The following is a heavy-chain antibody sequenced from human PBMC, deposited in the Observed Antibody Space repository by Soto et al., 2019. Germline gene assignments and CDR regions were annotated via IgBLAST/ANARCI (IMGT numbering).Heavy chain of an antibody. CDR1: GFTFSNYL. Sequence: PGGSLRLSCAASGFTFSNYLMHWVRQAPGKGLVWVSRINSDGSRTNYADSVKGRFTISIDNAKNTLYLQMDSLRAEDTAVYYCAKNPGYYYDSTGYHFDYWGQGTLVTVSS. CDR3: AKNPGYYYDSTGYHFDY. CDR2: INSDGSRT. J-gene: IGHJ4*02. D-gene: IGHD3-22*01. V-gene: IGHV3-74*01.